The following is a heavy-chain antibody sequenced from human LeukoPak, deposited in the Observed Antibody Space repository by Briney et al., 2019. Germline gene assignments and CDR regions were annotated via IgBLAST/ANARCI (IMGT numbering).Heavy chain of an antibody. D-gene: IGHD2-2*01. CDR2: ISGSGGST. CDR1: GFTFSSYA. J-gene: IGHJ4*02. V-gene: IGHV3-23*01. CDR3: AKGKCSSTSCYLSYYFDY. Sequence: GGSLRLSCAASGFTFSSYAMSWVRQAPGKGLEWVSAISGSGGSTYYADSVKGRFTISRDNSKNTLYLQMNSLRAEDTAVYYCAKGKCSSTSCYLSYYFDYWGQGTLVTVSS.